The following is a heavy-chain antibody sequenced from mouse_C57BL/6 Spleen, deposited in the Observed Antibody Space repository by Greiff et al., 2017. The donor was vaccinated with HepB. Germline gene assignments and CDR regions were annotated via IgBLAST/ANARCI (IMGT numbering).Heavy chain of an antibody. CDR3: ARGVVVYFDY. J-gene: IGHJ2*01. D-gene: IGHD1-1*02. Sequence: EVKLMESGGGLVKPGGSLKLSCAASGFTFSDYGMHWVRQAPEKGLEWVAYISSGSSTIYYADTVKGRFTISRDNAKNTLFLQMTSLRSEDTAMYYCARGVVVYFDYWGQGTTLTVSS. CDR1: GFTFSDYG. CDR2: ISSGSSTI. V-gene: IGHV5-17*01.